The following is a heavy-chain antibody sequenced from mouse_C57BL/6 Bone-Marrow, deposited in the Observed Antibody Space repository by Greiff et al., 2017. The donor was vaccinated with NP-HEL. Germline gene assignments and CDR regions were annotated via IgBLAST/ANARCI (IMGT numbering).Heavy chain of an antibody. J-gene: IGHJ1*03. D-gene: IGHD1-1*01. CDR3: ARFDYYYGSHWYFDV. CDR1: GYTFTSYW. V-gene: IGHV1-69*01. Sequence: QVQLQQPGAELVMPGASVKLSCKASGYTFTSYWMHWVKQRPGQGLEWIGEIDPSDSYTNYNQKFKGKSTLTVDKSSSTAYMQLSSLTSEDSAVYYCARFDYYYGSHWYFDVWGTGTTVTVSS. CDR2: IDPSDSYT.